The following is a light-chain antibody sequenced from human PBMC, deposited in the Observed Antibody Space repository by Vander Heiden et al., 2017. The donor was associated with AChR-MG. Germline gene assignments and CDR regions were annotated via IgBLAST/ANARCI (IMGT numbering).Light chain of an antibody. CDR1: SPNIRSTP. Sequence: QSVLTHSPSASGTPGQRLPLSCSGSSPNIRSTPVTWFQQLPGTAPKLLIFRNNQRPSGVPDRFSGSKSGTSASLAISGLQSEDEADYYCAAWDDSLNGHWVFGGGTKLTVL. J-gene: IGLJ3*02. CDR2: RNN. V-gene: IGLV1-44*01. CDR3: AAWDDSLNGHWV.